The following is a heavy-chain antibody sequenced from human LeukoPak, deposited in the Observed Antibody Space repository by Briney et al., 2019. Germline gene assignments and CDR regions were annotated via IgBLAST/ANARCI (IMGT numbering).Heavy chain of an antibody. CDR1: GFTFGDYA. CDR2: IRSKAYGGTT. Sequence: PGRSLRLSCTASGFTFGDYAMSWVRQAPGKGRECVGFIRSKAYGGTTEYAASVKGRFTISRDDSKSIAYLQMNSLKTGDTAVYYCTRDSSGYDSNDYWGQGTLVTVSS. D-gene: IGHD5-12*01. V-gene: IGHV3-49*04. CDR3: TRDSSGYDSNDY. J-gene: IGHJ4*02.